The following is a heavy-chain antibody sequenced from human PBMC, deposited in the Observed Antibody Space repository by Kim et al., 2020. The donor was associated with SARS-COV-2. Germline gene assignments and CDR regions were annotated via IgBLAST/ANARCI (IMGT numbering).Heavy chain of an antibody. CDR1: GFTFSSYG. D-gene: IGHD2-8*01. V-gene: IGHV3-30*18. CDR2: ISYDGSNK. Sequence: GGSLRLSCAASGFTFSSYGLHWVRQAPGKGLQWVAVISYDGSNKYYVDSVKGLFTISRDNSKNTLFLQMNSLRAEDTAVYYCAKDRGYCTDGVCSRVDYWGRGTLVTVSS. J-gene: IGHJ4*02. CDR3: AKDRGYCTDGVCSRVDY.